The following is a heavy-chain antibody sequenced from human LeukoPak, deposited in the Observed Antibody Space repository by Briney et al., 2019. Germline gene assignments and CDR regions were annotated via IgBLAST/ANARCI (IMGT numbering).Heavy chain of an antibody. CDR1: GFTFSSYG. V-gene: IGHV3-49*04. Sequence: PGGSLRLSCAASGFTFSSYGMSWVRQAPGKGLEWVGFISDRDCGGTTEYAASVKGRFTISRDDSKSIAYLQMNSLKTEDTAVYYCTRGSHSSSWYGHHTSKPCDYWGQGTLVTVSS. J-gene: IGHJ4*02. D-gene: IGHD6-13*01. CDR2: ISDRDCGGTT. CDR3: TRGSHSSSWYGHHTSKPCDY.